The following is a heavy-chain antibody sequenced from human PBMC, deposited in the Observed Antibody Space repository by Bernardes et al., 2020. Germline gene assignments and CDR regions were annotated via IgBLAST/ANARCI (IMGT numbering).Heavy chain of an antibody. CDR1: GYTFANYA. CDR3: ARDVDVAD. Sequence: ASVKVSCKASGYTFANYAITWVRQAPGQGLEWLGWITTYNGNTKYAQKFQGRVTMTTDASTNTAYMELSSLRSDDTAVYYCARDVDVADWGQGTLVTVSS. J-gene: IGHJ4*03. CDR2: ITTYNGNT. V-gene: IGHV1-18*01. D-gene: IGHD5-12*01.